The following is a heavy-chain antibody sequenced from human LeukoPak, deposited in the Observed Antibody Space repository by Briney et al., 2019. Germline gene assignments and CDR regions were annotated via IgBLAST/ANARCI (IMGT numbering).Heavy chain of an antibody. CDR3: ASRIAVARWSGWFDP. CDR1: GGSFSGYY. J-gene: IGHJ5*02. V-gene: IGHV4-34*01. D-gene: IGHD6-19*01. Sequence: PSETLSLTCAVYGGSFSGYYWTWIRQPPGKGLEWIGEINHSGSTNYNPSLKSRVTISADTSKNQFSLKMRSVTAADTAVYYCASRIAVARWSGWFDPWGQGTLVTVSS. CDR2: INHSGST.